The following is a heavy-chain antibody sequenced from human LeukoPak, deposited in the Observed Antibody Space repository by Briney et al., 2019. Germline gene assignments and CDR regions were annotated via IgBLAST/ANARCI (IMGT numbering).Heavy chain of an antibody. Sequence: GGSLRLSCAASGFTFSGSTVHWVRQASGKGLEWVGRIRSKANSYATSYAASVKGRFTISRDDSKNTAYLQMNSLKTEDTAVYYCTSNDYYYYYMDVWGKGTTVTVSS. CDR1: GFTFSGST. CDR3: TSNDYYYYYMDV. V-gene: IGHV3-73*01. J-gene: IGHJ6*03. CDR2: IRSKANSYAT.